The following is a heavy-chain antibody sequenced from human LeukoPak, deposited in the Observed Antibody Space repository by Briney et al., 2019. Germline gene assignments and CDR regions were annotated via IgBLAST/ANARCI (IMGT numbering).Heavy chain of an antibody. CDR1: GGTFSSYA. V-gene: IGHV1-69*01. J-gene: IGHJ5*02. CDR3: ARVPPTGKTMNWFDP. Sequence: SVKVSCKASGGTFSSYAISWVRQAPGQGLEWMGGIIPIFGTANYARKFQGRVTITADESTSTAYMELSSLRSEDTAVYYCARVPPTGKTMNWFDPWGQGTLVTVSS. CDR2: IIPIFGTA. D-gene: IGHD1-1*01.